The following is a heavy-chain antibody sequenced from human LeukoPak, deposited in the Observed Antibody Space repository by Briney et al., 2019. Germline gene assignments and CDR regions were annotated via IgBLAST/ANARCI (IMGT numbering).Heavy chain of an antibody. J-gene: IGHJ6*03. Sequence: GASVKVSCKASGYTFTSHGISWVRQAPGQGLEWMGGIIPIFGTVNYAQKFQGRVTITADKSTSTAYMELSSLRSEDTAVYYCARSLFRFLEWSYRSYYYYYMDVWGKGTTVTVSS. CDR2: IIPIFGTV. D-gene: IGHD3-3*01. V-gene: IGHV1-69*06. CDR1: GYTFTSHG. CDR3: ARSLFRFLEWSYRSYYYYYMDV.